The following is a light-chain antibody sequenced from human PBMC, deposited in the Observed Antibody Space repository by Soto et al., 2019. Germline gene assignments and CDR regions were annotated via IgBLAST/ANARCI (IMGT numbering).Light chain of an antibody. J-gene: IGKJ1*01. CDR1: QSVSSTY. Sequence: EIVLTQSPGTLSLSPGGRATLSCRASQSVSSTYLAWYQQKPGQAPRLLISGASSRATGIPDRFSGSGSGTDFTLIISRLEPEDFAVYYCQQYGRSSTFGQGTKVDIK. CDR2: GAS. V-gene: IGKV3-20*01. CDR3: QQYGRSST.